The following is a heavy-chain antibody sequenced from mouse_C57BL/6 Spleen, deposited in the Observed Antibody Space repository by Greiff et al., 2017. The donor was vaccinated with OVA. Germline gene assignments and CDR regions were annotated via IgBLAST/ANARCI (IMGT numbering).Heavy chain of an antibody. Sequence: QVQLQQPGAELVRPGSSVKLSCKASGYTFTSYWMDWVKQRPGQGLEWIGNIYPSDSETHYNQKFKDKATLTVDKSSSTAYMQLSSLTSEDSAVYYCARGVVTGTWFAYWGQGTLVTVSA. CDR3: ARGVVTGTWFAY. J-gene: IGHJ3*01. CDR2: IYPSDSET. D-gene: IGHD4-1*01. CDR1: GYTFTSYW. V-gene: IGHV1-61*01.